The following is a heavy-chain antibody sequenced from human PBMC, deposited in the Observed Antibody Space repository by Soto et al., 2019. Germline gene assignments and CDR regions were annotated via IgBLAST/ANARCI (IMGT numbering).Heavy chain of an antibody. CDR2: ISGSGGST. CDR3: AKEGSSGWYRIAFDY. D-gene: IGHD6-19*01. V-gene: IGHV3-23*01. CDR1: GFTFSSYA. Sequence: EVQLLESGGDLVQPGGSLRLSCAASGFTFSSYAMNWVRQAPGKGLEWVSIISGSGGSTYYADSVKGRFTISRDNSKNTLYLQMNSLRAEDTAVYYCAKEGSSGWYRIAFDYWCQGTLVTVSS. J-gene: IGHJ4*02.